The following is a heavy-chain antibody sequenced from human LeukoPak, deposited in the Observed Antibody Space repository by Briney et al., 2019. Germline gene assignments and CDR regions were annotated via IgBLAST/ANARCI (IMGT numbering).Heavy chain of an antibody. J-gene: IGHJ4*02. CDR2: ISSSSYI. V-gene: IGHV3-21*01. D-gene: IGHD5/OR15-5a*01. Sequence: GGSLRLSCAASGFTFSSNIMNWVRQAPGKGLEWVSSISSSSYISYADSVKGRFTISRDNAKNSLSLQMSSLRAEDTALYFCARSAGRLSPIDDWGQGTLVTVSS. CDR1: GFTFSSNI. CDR3: ARSAGRLSPIDD.